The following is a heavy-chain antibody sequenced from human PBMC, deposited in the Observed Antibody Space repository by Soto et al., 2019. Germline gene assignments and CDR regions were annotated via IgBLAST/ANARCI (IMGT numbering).Heavy chain of an antibody. CDR3: ARDSKWLIINGNWFDS. CDR2: ISGSNGAT. V-gene: IGHV1-18*04. D-gene: IGHD5-12*01. CDR1: GYSFINYG. Sequence: QVQLVQSGAEVKKPGASVKVSCKFSGYSFINYGMTRVRQAPGQGLEWMGWISGSNGATNYAQRFQGRVTLTTDTSTNTAYMELRSLRLDDTAVYYCARDSKWLIINGNWFDSWGQGTLVTVSS. J-gene: IGHJ5*01.